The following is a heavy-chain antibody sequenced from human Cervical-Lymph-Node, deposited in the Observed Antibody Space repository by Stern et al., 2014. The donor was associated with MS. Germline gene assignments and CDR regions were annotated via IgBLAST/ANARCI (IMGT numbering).Heavy chain of an antibody. Sequence: QVQLVQSGAEVKKPGSSVKVSCKASGGTFSSYAISWVRQAPGQGLEWMGGIIPIFGVANYAQKFQGRVTITADTSTSTASMELSSLRAEDTAVYYCARESVAMVRGVQDWGQGTLVTVSS. CDR1: GGTFSSYA. D-gene: IGHD3-10*01. V-gene: IGHV1-69*17. CDR2: IIPIFGVA. J-gene: IGHJ4*02. CDR3: ARESVAMVRGVQD.